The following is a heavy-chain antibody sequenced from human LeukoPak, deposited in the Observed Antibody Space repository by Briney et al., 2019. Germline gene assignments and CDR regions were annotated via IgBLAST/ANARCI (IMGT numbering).Heavy chain of an antibody. J-gene: IGHJ4*02. V-gene: IGHV5-51*01. CDR3: ARLFGGNEYSSPSVWGGDY. D-gene: IGHD6-6*01. CDR1: GYSFTSYW. Sequence: GESLKISCKGSGYSFTSYWIGWVRQMPGKGLEWMGLIYPVDSDTRYSPSFQGQVTISADKSISTAYLQWSSLKASDTAMYYCARLFGGNEYSSPSVWGGDYWGQGTLVTVSS. CDR2: IYPVDSDT.